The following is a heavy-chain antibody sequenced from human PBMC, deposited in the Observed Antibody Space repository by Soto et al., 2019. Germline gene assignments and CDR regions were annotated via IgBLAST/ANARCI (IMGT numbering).Heavy chain of an antibody. Sequence: SETLSLTCTVSGGSISSYYWSWIRQPPGKGLEWIGYIYYSGSTNYNPSLKSRVTISVDTSKNQFSLKLSSVTAADTAVYYCARRVIYGSVSSSGNAFDIWGQGTMVTVSS. D-gene: IGHD3-10*01. CDR2: IYYSGST. CDR3: ARRVIYGSVSSSGNAFDI. V-gene: IGHV4-59*01. J-gene: IGHJ3*02. CDR1: GGSISSYY.